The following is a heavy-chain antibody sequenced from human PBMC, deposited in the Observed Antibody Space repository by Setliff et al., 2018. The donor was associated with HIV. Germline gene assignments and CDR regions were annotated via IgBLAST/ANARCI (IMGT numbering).Heavy chain of an antibody. V-gene: IGHV4-59*01. D-gene: IGHD4-17*01. J-gene: IGHJ3*02. CDR1: GGSITSYH. CDR2: IYYSGSI. Sequence: SETLSLTCGVSGGSITSYHWSWIRQPPGKGLEWVGYIYYSGSITYNPSLKSRVTISIDRSKNEFSLKLSSVTAADTALYYCARDRDYGGNRDAFDIWGQGIMVTVSS. CDR3: ARDRDYGGNRDAFDI.